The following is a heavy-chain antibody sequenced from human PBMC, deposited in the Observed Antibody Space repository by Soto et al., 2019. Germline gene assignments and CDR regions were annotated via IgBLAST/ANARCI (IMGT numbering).Heavy chain of an antibody. V-gene: IGHV3-7*03. J-gene: IGHJ6*02. CDR3: ARDHLILPAHDFFYGSDV. CDR2: IPQDGVDG. D-gene: IGHD2-21*02. Sequence: PGGSLRLSCEVSGFTFSMYSMSWVRQSPGKGLEWVAKIPQDGVDGHYADSVKGRFIISRDNDKNSLHRQLNNLRAEDTAVYYCARDHLILPAHDFFYGSDVWGRGATVTVSS. CDR1: GFTFSMYS.